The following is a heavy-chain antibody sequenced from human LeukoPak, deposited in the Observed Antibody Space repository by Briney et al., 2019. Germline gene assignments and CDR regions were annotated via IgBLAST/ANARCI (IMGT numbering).Heavy chain of an antibody. J-gene: IGHJ3*02. V-gene: IGHV3-48*02. Sequence: GGSLRLSCAASGFTFSSYSMNWVRQAPGKGLEWVSYISSSSTIYYADSVKGRFTISRDTAKNSLYLQMNSLRDEDTAVYYRARDTFSVAEQDDAFDIWGQGTMVTVSS. CDR1: GFTFSSYS. D-gene: IGHD6-19*01. CDR3: ARDTFSVAEQDDAFDI. CDR2: ISSSSTI.